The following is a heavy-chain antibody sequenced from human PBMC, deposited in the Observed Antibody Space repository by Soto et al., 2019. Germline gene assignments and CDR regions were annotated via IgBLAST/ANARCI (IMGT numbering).Heavy chain of an antibody. D-gene: IGHD2-2*01. Sequence: GGSLRLSCAASGFTFSNAWMSWVRQAPGKGLEWVGRIKSKTDGGTTDYAAPVKGRFTISRDDSKNTLYLQMNSLKTEDTAVYYCTTDSPSSDIVVVPDAWGQGTLVTVSS. CDR1: GFTFSNAW. J-gene: IGHJ5*02. V-gene: IGHV3-15*01. CDR2: IKSKTDGGTT. CDR3: TTDSPSSDIVVVPDA.